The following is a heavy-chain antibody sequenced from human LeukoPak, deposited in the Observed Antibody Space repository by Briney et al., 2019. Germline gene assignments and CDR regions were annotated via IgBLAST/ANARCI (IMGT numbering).Heavy chain of an antibody. J-gene: IGHJ4*02. V-gene: IGHV3-23*01. CDR1: GFTFSSYA. D-gene: IGHD3-22*01. CDR2: ISGSGGST. Sequence: GGSLRLSCAATGFTFSSYAMSWVRQAPGKGLEWVSAISGSGGSTYYADSVKGRFTISRDNSKNTLYLQMNSLRAEDTAVYYCAKESDGYYFTTSDYWGQGTLVTVSS. CDR3: AKESDGYYFTTSDY.